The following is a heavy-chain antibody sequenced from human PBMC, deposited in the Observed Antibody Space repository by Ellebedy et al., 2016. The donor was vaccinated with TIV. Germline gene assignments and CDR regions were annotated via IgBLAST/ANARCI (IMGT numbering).Heavy chain of an antibody. D-gene: IGHD3-22*01. V-gene: IGHV3-23*01. Sequence: GGSLRLSCAASGFTFSSFAMHWVRQAPGEGLEWLSVISSDGSNTYHADSVKGRFTITRDNSKNTLYLQMNRLRTEDTAVYFCAKGSSSGFTYDRVGFEYWGQGALVTVSS. CDR3: AKGSSSGFTYDRVGFEY. J-gene: IGHJ4*02. CDR1: GFTFSSFA. CDR2: ISSDGSNT.